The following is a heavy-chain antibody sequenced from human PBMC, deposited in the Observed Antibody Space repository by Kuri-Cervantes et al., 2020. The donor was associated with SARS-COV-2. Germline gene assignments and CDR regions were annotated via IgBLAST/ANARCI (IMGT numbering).Heavy chain of an antibody. D-gene: IGHD6-13*01. CDR3: ARLSLAASKTWYFDY. J-gene: IGHJ4*02. V-gene: IGHV4-38-2*01. CDR1: GYSISSGYY. CDR2: IYYSGST. Sequence: GSLRLSCAVSGYSISSGYYWGWIRQPPGKGLEWIRSIYYSGSTYYNPSLKSRVTISVDTSKNQFSLKLSSVTAADTAVYYCARLSLAASKTWYFDYWGQGTLVTVSS.